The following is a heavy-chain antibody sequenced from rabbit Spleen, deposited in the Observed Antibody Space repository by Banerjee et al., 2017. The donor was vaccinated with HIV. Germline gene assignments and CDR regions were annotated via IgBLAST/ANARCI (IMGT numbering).Heavy chain of an antibody. CDR3: ARDSGSSFSSYGMDL. V-gene: IGHV1S40*01. CDR1: GFSLSNNYY. Sequence: QSLQESGGGLVKPGGTLTLTCKASGFSLSNNYYMCWVRQAPGKGLEWIACIDSGSSGFTYFASWAKGRFTISKTSSTTVTLQMTSLTAADTATYFCARDSGSSFSSYGMDLWGPGTLVTVS. CDR2: IDSGSSGFT. J-gene: IGHJ6*01. D-gene: IGHD8-1*01.